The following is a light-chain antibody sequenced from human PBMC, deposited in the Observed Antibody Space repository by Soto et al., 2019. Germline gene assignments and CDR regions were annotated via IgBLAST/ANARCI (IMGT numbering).Light chain of an antibody. CDR3: QHYNSYPEA. J-gene: IGKJ1*01. CDR1: QSISNW. CDR2: DVS. Sequence: DIQMTQSPSTLPASVGDRVTITCGGSQSISNWLAWYQQKPGTAPKLLIYDVSSLESGVPSRLRGSGSGTELIITISSLHPDDFATYYCQHYNSYPEAFGHGTKVDIK. V-gene: IGKV1-5*01.